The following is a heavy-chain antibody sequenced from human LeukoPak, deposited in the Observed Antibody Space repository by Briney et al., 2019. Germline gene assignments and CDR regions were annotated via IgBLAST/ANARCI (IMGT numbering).Heavy chain of an antibody. Sequence: GASVKVSCKASGGTFSSYAISWVRQAPGQGLEWMGGIIPIFGTANYAQKFQGRVTITADKSTSTAYMELSSLRSEDTAVYYCARHGRDGRIDGFDYWGQGTLVTVSS. CDR3: ARHGRDGRIDGFDY. D-gene: IGHD5-24*01. CDR2: IIPIFGTA. J-gene: IGHJ4*02. CDR1: GGTFSSYA. V-gene: IGHV1-69*06.